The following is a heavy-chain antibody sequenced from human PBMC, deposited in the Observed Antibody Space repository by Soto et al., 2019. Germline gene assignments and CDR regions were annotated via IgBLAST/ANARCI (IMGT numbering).Heavy chain of an antibody. J-gene: IGHJ6*02. V-gene: IGHV4-59*01. CDR1: GGSISSYY. D-gene: IGHD2-2*01. CDR2: IYYSGST. Sequence: SETLSLTCTVSGGSISSYYWSWIRQPPGKGLEWIGYIYYSGSTNYNPSLKSRVTISVDTSKNQFSLKLSSVTAADTAVYYCARSSDIVVVPAAKRYLIGFGMDVWGQGTTVTVSS. CDR3: ARSSDIVVVPAAKRYLIGFGMDV.